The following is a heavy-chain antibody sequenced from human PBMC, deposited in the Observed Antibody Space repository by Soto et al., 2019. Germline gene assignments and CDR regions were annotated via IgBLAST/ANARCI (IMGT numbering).Heavy chain of an antibody. Sequence: GASVEGSWKASGGTFSSYAISWGGQAPGQRVWWVGGVIPLFGTANYAQKFQGRVTITADESTSTAYMELSSLRSEDTAVYYCARSSRVVVPAAMRSPRPEDYYYYGMDVWGQGTTVTVSS. J-gene: IGHJ6*02. V-gene: IGHV1-69*01. CDR3: ARSSRVVVPAAMRSPRPEDYYYYGMDV. CDR2: VIPLFGTA. D-gene: IGHD2-2*01. CDR1: GGTFSSYA.